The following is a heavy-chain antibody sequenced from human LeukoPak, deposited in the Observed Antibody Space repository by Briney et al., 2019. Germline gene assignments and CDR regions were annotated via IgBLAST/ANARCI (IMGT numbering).Heavy chain of an antibody. CDR2: IYYSGST. CDR1: GGSISSYY. D-gene: IGHD3-22*01. CDR3: ARGAAMIVVGGAFDI. V-gene: IGHV4-59*01. Sequence: SETLSLTCTVSGGSISSYYWSWIRPPPGKGLEWIGYIYYSGSTNYNPSLKSRVTIAVATSKNQFSLKLSSVTAADTAVYSCARGAAMIVVGGAFDIWGQGTMVTVSS. J-gene: IGHJ3*02.